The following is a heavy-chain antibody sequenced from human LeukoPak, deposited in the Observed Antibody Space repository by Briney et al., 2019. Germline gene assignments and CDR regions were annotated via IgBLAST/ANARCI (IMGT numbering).Heavy chain of an antibody. Sequence: PGGSLRLSCAASGFAFRSYWMHWVRQAPGKGLVWVSGVSWNSGTIGYADSVKGQFTISRDNAKNSLYLQMNSLRAEDTALYYCAILPLSGYSARPDAFDIWGQGTMVTVSS. CDR3: AILPLSGYSARPDAFDI. CDR1: GFAFRSYW. D-gene: IGHD3-22*01. CDR2: VSWNSGTI. J-gene: IGHJ3*02. V-gene: IGHV3-9*01.